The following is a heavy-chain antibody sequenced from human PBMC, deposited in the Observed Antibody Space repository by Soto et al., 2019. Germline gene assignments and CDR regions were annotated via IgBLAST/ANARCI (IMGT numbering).Heavy chain of an antibody. CDR1: GYSFRSYW. CDR3: ARRLHSDSVHITPVSPDY. V-gene: IGHV5-51*01. CDR2: IYPDDSNT. Sequence: PGESLKISCKTSGYSFRSYWIGWVRQMPGKGLEWMGIIYPDDSNTRYSPSFQGQVTISADKSISTAFLQWSSLKAADSAMYYCARRLHSDSVHITPVSPDYWGQGTLVTVSS. J-gene: IGHJ4*02. D-gene: IGHD4-4*01.